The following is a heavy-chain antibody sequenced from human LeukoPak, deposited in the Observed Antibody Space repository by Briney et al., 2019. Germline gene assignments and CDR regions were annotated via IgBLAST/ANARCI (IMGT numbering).Heavy chain of an antibody. CDR1: GGSISSGGYS. CDR3: ARSSYGDYVDY. J-gene: IGHJ4*02. CDR2: IYHSGST. Sequence: PSQTLSLTCAVSGGSISSGGYSWSWIRQPRGKGLEWIGYIYHSGSTYYNPSLKSRVTISVDRSKNQFSLKLSSVTAADTAVYYCARSSYGDYVDYWGQGTLVTVSS. D-gene: IGHD4-17*01. V-gene: IGHV4-30-2*01.